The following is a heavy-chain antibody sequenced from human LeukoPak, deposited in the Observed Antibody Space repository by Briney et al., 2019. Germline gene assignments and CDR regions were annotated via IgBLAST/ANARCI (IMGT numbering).Heavy chain of an antibody. CDR1: RFTPRGAS. V-gene: IGHV3-21*01. D-gene: IGHD2-8*01. CDR3: AASEDCTNRVGRGY. J-gene: IGHJ4*02. Sequence: GGSLRLSCAPSRFTPRGASMSAGPQAPGKGLEWVSSISSSSSYIYYADSVKGRFTISRDNAKNSLYLQMNSLRAENTAVYYCAASEDCTNRVGRGYWGQGTLVTVSS. CDR2: ISSSSSYI.